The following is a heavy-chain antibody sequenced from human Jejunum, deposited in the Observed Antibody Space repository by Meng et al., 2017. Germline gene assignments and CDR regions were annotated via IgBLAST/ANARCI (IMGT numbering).Heavy chain of an antibody. CDR3: ARDLLGPAIAATGWFDP. V-gene: IGHV4-4*02. J-gene: IGHJ5*02. CDR1: GASISDSNW. Sequence: GQLQAAGPGLVKPSGTLALPCAFSGASISDSNWWSWVRQPLGKELEWIGEIYHTGTTNYNPSLKSRVTMSLDKSKNQFSLELTSVTAADTAVYYCARDLLGPAIAATGWFDPWGQGTLVTVSS. D-gene: IGHD6-13*01. CDR2: IYHTGTT.